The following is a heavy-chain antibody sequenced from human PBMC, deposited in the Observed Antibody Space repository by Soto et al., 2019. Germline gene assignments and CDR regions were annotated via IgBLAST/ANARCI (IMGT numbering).Heavy chain of an antibody. CDR3: ATDGPHSSSWYAFDY. CDR2: INPNGGST. Sequence: ASVKVSCTASGYTLTNFYIHWVRQAPGQGLEWMGIINPNGGSTNYAHNFQGRVTITRDTSTSTVYMELSSLRSEDTAVYYCATDGPHSSSWYAFDYWGQGTLVTVSS. J-gene: IGHJ4*02. CDR1: GYTLTNFY. D-gene: IGHD6-13*01. V-gene: IGHV1-46*01.